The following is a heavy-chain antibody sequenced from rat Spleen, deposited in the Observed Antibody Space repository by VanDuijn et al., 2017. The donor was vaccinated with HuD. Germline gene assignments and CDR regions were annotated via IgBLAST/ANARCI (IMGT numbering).Heavy chain of an antibody. CDR2: ISSGGGGT. V-gene: IGHV5-25*01. CDR1: GFTFSDFY. D-gene: IGHD3-2*01. Sequence: EVQMVESGGGLVQPGRSLKLTCAASGFTFSDFYMAWVRQAPTKGLEWVASISSGGGGTYYQDSVKGRFAISRDNAKNTLYLQMDSLGSEDAANYYWARSQSGRFAYWGQGVMVTVSS. J-gene: IGHJ2*01. CDR3: ARSQSGRFAY.